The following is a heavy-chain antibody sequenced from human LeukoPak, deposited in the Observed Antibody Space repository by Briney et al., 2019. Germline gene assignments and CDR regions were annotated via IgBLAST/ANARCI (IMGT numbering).Heavy chain of an antibody. Sequence: SETLSLTCTVSGGSISSYYWNWIRQPPGKGLEWIGYIYYSGSTNYNPSLKSRVTISVDTSKNQFSLKLSSVTAADTAVYYCARDATYYYGSGSYSTFDYWGQGTLVTVSS. CDR1: GGSISSYY. V-gene: IGHV4-59*01. D-gene: IGHD3-10*01. CDR2: IYYSGST. J-gene: IGHJ4*02. CDR3: ARDATYYYGSGSYSTFDY.